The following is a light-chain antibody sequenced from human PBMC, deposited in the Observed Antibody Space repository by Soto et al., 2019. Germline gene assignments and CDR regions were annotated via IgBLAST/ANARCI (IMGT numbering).Light chain of an antibody. CDR1: QSVSSSY. Sequence: EIVLTQSPGTLSLSPGERATLSCRASQSVSSSYLAWYQQKPGQAPRVLIYGASSRATGIPDRFSGSGSGTDFTLTISRLEPEDFAVYYCQQYGGWTFG. V-gene: IGKV3-20*01. J-gene: IGKJ1*01. CDR2: GAS. CDR3: QQYGGWT.